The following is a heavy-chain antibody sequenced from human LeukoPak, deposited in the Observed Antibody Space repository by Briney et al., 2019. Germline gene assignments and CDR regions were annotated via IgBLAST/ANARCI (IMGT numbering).Heavy chain of an antibody. CDR2: IKQDGREK. CDR3: AKHWSRGRDY. Sequence: GGSLRLSCAASGGSGFTFSTYWMSWVRQAPGKGLEWVADIKQDGREKYYVDSVKGRFTIPRDNAQNSLYLQMNSLRAEDTAVYYCAKHWSRGRDYWGQGTLVTVSS. J-gene: IGHJ4*02. CDR1: GGSGFTFSTYW. D-gene: IGHD3-16*01. V-gene: IGHV3-7*01.